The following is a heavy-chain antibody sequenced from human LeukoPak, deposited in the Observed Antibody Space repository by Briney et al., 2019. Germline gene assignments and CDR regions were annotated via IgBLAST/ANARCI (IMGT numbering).Heavy chain of an antibody. Sequence: ASVKVSCKASGYTFTGYYMHWVRQAPGQGLEWMGWINPNSGGTNYAQKFQGRVTMTRDTSISTAYMELSRLRSDDTAVYYCARDGSAYDILTGYSQRPNYYFDYWGREPWSPSPQ. D-gene: IGHD3-9*01. V-gene: IGHV1-2*02. CDR1: GYTFTGYY. CDR2: INPNSGGT. CDR3: ARDGSAYDILTGYSQRPNYYFDY. J-gene: IGHJ4*02.